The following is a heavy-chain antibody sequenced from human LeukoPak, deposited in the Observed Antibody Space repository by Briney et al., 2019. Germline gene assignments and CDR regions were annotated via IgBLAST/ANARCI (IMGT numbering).Heavy chain of an antibody. V-gene: IGHV4-30-2*01. J-gene: IGHJ5*02. D-gene: IGHD3-3*01. Sequence: SETLSLTCTVSGGSISSGGYYWSWIRQPPGKGLEWIGYIYHSGSTYYNPSLKSRVTISVDRSKNQFSLKLSSVTAADTAVYYCARCYDFWSGYKLGYWFDPWGQGTLVTVSS. CDR3: ARCYDFWSGYKLGYWFDP. CDR2: IYHSGST. CDR1: GGSISSGGYY.